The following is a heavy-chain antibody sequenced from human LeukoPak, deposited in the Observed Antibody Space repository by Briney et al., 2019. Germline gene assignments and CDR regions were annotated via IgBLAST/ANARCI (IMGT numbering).Heavy chain of an antibody. D-gene: IGHD5-24*01. CDR3: AKSGAGDGYNYDFDY. CDR1: GFTFSSYA. V-gene: IGHV3-23*01. Sequence: GGSLRLSCAASGFTFSSYAMSWVRQAPGKGLEWVSAISGSGGSTYYADSVKGRFTISRDNSKNTLYLQMNSLRAEDTAVYYCAKSGAGDGYNYDFDYWGQGTLVTVSS. J-gene: IGHJ4*02. CDR2: ISGSGGST.